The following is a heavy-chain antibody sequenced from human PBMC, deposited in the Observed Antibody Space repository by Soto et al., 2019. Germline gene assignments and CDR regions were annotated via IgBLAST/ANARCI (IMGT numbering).Heavy chain of an antibody. V-gene: IGHV3-49*03. Sequence: GGSLRLSCTGSGFTFGDYAVSWFRQAPGKGLECVGFIRSKAYGETTDYAASVKGRFTISGDDSRTIAYLRMNSLKTEDTATYYCSRGFYANTSYPRFDFWGQGTLVTVSS. CDR1: GFTFGDYA. CDR3: SRGFYANTSYPRFDF. CDR2: IRSKAYGETT. J-gene: IGHJ4*02. D-gene: IGHD2-21*01.